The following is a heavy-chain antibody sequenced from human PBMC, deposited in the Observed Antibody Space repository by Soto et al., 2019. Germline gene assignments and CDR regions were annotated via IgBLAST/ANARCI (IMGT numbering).Heavy chain of an antibody. D-gene: IGHD5-18*01. J-gene: IGHJ4*02. CDR2: IVVGSGNT. V-gene: IGHV1-58*01. CDR1: GFTFTNSA. CDR3: ATDKGDSYGYGNY. Sequence: SVKVSCKASGFTFTNSAVQWVREARGQRLEWIGWIVVGSGNTNYAQKFQERVTITRDMSTTTAYMELSSLRSEDTAVYYCATDKGDSYGYGNYWGQGTLVTVSS.